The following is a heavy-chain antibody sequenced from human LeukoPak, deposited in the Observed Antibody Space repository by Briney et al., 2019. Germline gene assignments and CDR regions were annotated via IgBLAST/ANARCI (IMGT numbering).Heavy chain of an antibody. CDR1: ALNVSRNY. J-gene: IGHJ2*01. V-gene: IGHV3-66*01. Sequence: GGSLRLSCAASALNVSRNYMNWVRQAPGKGLEWVSVIYSSGTTFYADSVKGRFTVSRDNSQNTVYLQMNTLRAEDTAVYFCARGVMAYWYFDLWGRGTLVTGFS. D-gene: IGHD3-16*01. CDR3: ARGVMAYWYFDL. CDR2: IYSSGTT.